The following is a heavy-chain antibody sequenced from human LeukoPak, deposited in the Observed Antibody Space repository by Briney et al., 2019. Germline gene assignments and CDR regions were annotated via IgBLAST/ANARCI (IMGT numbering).Heavy chain of an antibody. CDR1: GFTFSSYA. CDR2: ISWRSSDI. V-gene: IGHV3-21*01. Sequence: GGSLRLSCAASGFTFSSYAMSWVRQAPGKGLEWVSSISWRSSDIEYADSVKGRFTISRDNAKQSLYLQMSSLRAEDTAIYYCARVYSNSWYSGYLYMDVWGKGTTVTVSS. CDR3: ARVYSNSWYSGYLYMDV. D-gene: IGHD4-11*01. J-gene: IGHJ6*03.